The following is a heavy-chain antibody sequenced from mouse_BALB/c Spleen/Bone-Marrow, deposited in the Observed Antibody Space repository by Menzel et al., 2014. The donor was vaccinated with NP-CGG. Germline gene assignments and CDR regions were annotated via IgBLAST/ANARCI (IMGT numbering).Heavy chain of an antibody. J-gene: IGHJ2*01. CDR3: ARHRYGFDY. V-gene: IGHV5-12-1*01. D-gene: IGHD1-1*01. CDR2: ISSGGGST. Sequence: DVRLVESGGDLVRPGGSLKLSCSASGFAFSSYDMSWVRQTPEKGLEWVAYISSGGGSTYYPDTVKGRFTISRDNAKNTLYLQMSSLKSGDTAMYYCARHRYGFDYWGQGTTLTVSS. CDR1: GFAFSSYD.